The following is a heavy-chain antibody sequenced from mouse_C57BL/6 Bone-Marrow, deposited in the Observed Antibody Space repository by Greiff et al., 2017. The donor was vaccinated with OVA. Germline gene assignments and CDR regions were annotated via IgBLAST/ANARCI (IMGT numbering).Heavy chain of an antibody. CDR3: TSSTIDAGFAY. J-gene: IGHJ3*01. CDR2: IDPADSYT. D-gene: IGHD2-1*01. V-gene: IGHV1-69*01. CDR1: GYTFTSYW. Sequence: QVQLQQPGAELVMPGASVKLSCKASGYTFTSYWMNWVKQRPGQGLEWIGGIDPADSYTNYNQKFKGKATLTVEKSSSTAYMQLSSLTSEDSAFYASTSSTIDAGFAYWGQGTLVTVSA.